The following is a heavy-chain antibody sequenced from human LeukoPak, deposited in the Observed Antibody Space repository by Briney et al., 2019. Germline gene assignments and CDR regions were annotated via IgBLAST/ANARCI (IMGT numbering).Heavy chain of an antibody. D-gene: IGHD6-13*01. Sequence: GGSLRLSCAASGFTFGSFAMSWVRQAPGKGLNWISGISGSGGSTYYTDAVRGRFTISRDNSKNTLYLEMNSLRADETAVYYCAKMTGSFPYGNIDYWGQGTLVTVSS. CDR2: ISGSGGST. CDR1: GFTFGSFA. CDR3: AKMTGSFPYGNIDY. V-gene: IGHV3-23*01. J-gene: IGHJ4*02.